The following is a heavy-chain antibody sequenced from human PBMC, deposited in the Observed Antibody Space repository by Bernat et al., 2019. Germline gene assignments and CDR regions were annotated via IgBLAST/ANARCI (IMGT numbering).Heavy chain of an antibody. CDR2: ISSSGSTI. CDR3: ARDLNMYYDYIWGEFRAFDI. Sequence: EVQLVESGGGLVQPGGSLRLSCAASGFTFSSYEMNWVRQAPGKGLEWVSYISSSGSTIYYADSVKGRFTISRDNAKNSLYLQMNSLRAEDTAVYYCARDLNMYYDYIWGEFRAFDIWGQGTMVTVSS. D-gene: IGHD3-16*01. V-gene: IGHV3-48*03. J-gene: IGHJ3*02. CDR1: GFTFSSYE.